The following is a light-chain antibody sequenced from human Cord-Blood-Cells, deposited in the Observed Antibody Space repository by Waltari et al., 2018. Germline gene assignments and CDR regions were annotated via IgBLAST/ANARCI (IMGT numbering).Light chain of an antibody. CDR1: QSISSY. V-gene: IGKV1-39*01. CDR2: AAS. CDR3: QQSYSTLTWT. J-gene: IGKJ1*01. Sequence: DIQITQSPTSLSASVGHRVTITCRASQSISSYLNWYQQKPGKAPKLLIYAASSLQSGVPSRFSGSGSGTDFTLTISSLQPEDFATYYCQQSYSTLTWTFGQGTKVEIK.